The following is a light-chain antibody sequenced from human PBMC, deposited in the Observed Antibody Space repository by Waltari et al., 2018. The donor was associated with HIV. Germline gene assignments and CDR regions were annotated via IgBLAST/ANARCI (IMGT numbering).Light chain of an antibody. CDR2: RNN. CDR3: AVWDDRLSGRL. Sequence: QSVLAQPRSVSGTPGQTVNISCSGSTSNVGNNYVYWYQQVTGVAPKLLLYRNNLLPSGAPDRFSGSKSGTSASLAISGLRTEAEAEYYGAVWDDRLSGRLFGGGTKVTVL. J-gene: IGLJ2*01. V-gene: IGLV1-47*01. CDR1: TSNVGNNY.